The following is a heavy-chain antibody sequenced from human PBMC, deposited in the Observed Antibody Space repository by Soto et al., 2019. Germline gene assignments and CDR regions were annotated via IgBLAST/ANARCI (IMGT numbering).Heavy chain of an antibody. Sequence: ASVKVSCKASGYTFTSYYMHWVRQAPGQGLEWMGIINPSGGSTSYAQKFQGRVTMTRDTSTSTVYMELSSLRSEDTAVYYCARERRLMVYGGNDAFDIWGQGTMVTV. CDR1: GYTFTSYY. J-gene: IGHJ3*02. CDR3: ARERRLMVYGGNDAFDI. D-gene: IGHD2-8*01. V-gene: IGHV1-46*03. CDR2: INPSGGST.